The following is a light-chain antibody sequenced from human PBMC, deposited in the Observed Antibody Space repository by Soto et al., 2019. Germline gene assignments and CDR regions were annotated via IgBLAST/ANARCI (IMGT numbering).Light chain of an antibody. V-gene: IGKV3-15*01. Sequence: IDMTHSPATLSLSRGERATLYCWASQSVSSNLAWYQQKPGQAPRLLIYGASTRDTGIPARFSGSASGTEFTLTISGLQSEDFAVYYCQQYKNWPQITFGQGTRLEI. CDR1: QSVSSN. CDR2: GAS. J-gene: IGKJ5*01. CDR3: QQYKNWPQIT.